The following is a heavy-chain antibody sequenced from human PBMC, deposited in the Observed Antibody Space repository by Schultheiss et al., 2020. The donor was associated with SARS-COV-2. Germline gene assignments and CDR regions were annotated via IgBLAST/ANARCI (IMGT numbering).Heavy chain of an antibody. V-gene: IGHV3-23*01. CDR3: GRVAGGNY. Sequence: GESLRLSCAASGFTFSSYAMSWVRQAPEKGLEWVSTITGSGGRTYYADSVKGRFTISRDNSKSTLYLQMNTLRVEDTAIYYCGRVAGGNYWGQGTLVTVSS. D-gene: IGHD3-16*01. CDR2: ITGSGGRT. J-gene: IGHJ4*02. CDR1: GFTFSSYA.